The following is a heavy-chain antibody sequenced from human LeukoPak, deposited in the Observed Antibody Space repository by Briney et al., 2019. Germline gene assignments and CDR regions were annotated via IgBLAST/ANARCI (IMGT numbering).Heavy chain of an antibody. CDR3: ARNYDSSGSYYYYYYYYMDV. V-gene: IGHV1-2*02. CDR1: GYTFTGYY. Sequence: ASVKVSCKASGYTFTGYYMHWVRQAPGQGLEWMGWINPNSGDTNYAQKFQGRVTMTRDTSITTAYMELSRLRSDDSAVYYCARNYDSSGSYYYYYYYYMDVWGKGTTVTVSS. J-gene: IGHJ6*03. CDR2: INPNSGDT. D-gene: IGHD3-22*01.